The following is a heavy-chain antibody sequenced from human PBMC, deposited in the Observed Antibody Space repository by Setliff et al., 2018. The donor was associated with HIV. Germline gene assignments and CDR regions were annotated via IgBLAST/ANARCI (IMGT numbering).Heavy chain of an antibody. D-gene: IGHD2-8*01. CDR1: GFTFDNAW. J-gene: IGHJ4*02. CDR2: MNSKTRGGAP. Sequence: GGSLRLSCTVSGFTFDNAWMAWVRQAPGEGLEWVDHMNSKTRGGAPDYAAPVKGRFTISRDDSKNTFYLQMDSLKTEDTAVYYCISLYLGYWGQGALVT. CDR3: ISLYLGY. V-gene: IGHV3-15*01.